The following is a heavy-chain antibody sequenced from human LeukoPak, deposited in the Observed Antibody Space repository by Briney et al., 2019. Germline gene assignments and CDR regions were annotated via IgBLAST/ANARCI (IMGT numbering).Heavy chain of an antibody. CDR1: GSTFSSYA. CDR3: AKDRPSSGCLDY. CDR2: ISYDGSNK. D-gene: IGHD6-19*01. Sequence: GGSLRLSCAASGSTFSSYAMHWVRQAPGKGLEWVAVISYDGSNKYYADSVKGRFTISRDNSKNTLYLQMNSLRAEDTAVYYCAKDRPSSGCLDYWGQGTLVTVSS. V-gene: IGHV3-30-3*01. J-gene: IGHJ4*02.